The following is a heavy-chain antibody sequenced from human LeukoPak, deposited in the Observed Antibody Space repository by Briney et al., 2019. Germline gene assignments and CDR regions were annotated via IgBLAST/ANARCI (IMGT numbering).Heavy chain of an antibody. CDR3: AKDQPPRHSRITMVRGAKDY. CDR1: GFTFSSYA. CDR2: ISGSGGST. Sequence: PGGSLRLSCAASGFTFSSYAMSWVRQAPGKGLEWVSAISGSGGSTYYADSVKGRFTISRDNSKNTLYLQMNSLRAEDTAVYYCAKDQPPRHSRITMVRGAKDYWGQGTLVTVSS. V-gene: IGHV3-23*01. D-gene: IGHD3-10*01. J-gene: IGHJ4*02.